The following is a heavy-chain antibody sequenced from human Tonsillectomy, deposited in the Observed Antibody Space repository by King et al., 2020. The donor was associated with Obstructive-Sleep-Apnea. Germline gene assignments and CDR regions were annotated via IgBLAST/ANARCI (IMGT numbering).Heavy chain of an antibody. Sequence: VQLQESGPGLVKPSQTLSLTCTVSGGSISSGGYYWSWIRQHPGKGLEWIGYIYYSGSTYYNPSLKSRVTISVDTSKNQFSLKLSSVTAADTAVYYCARARGITIFGVVITDAFDIWGQGTMVTVSS. J-gene: IGHJ3*02. CDR2: IYYSGST. D-gene: IGHD3-3*01. CDR3: ARARGITIFGVVITDAFDI. CDR1: GGSISSGGYY. V-gene: IGHV4-31*03.